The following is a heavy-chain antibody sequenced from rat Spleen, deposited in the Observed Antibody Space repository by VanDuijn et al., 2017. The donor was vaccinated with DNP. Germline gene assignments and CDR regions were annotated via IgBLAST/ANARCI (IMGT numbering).Heavy chain of an antibody. J-gene: IGHJ2*01. CDR3: VRWNSGHFDY. CDR2: ITTGGGYT. D-gene: IGHD4-3*01. V-gene: IGHV5-25*01. Sequence: EVQLVESGGGLVQPGKSMILSCTASGFTFSNYYMAWVRQAPTKGLDWVASITTGGGYTYYRDSVKGRFTISRDNAKSTLYLQMNSLRSEDMATYYCVRWNSGHFDYWGQGVMVTVSS. CDR1: GFTFSNYY.